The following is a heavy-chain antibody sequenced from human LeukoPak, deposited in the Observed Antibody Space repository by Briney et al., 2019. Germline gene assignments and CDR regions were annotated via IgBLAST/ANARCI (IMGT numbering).Heavy chain of an antibody. CDR1: GFTFSDYY. D-gene: IGHD2-8*01. Sequence: GGSLRLSCAASGFTFSDYYMSWIRQAPGKGLEWVSYISSSGTTTYYADSVKGRFTISRDNAKDSLYLQINSLRAEDTAVYYCARVSMVYADPGDYEDYWGQGTLVTVSS. CDR2: ISSSGTTT. V-gene: IGHV3-11*01. J-gene: IGHJ4*02. CDR3: ARVSMVYADPGDYEDY.